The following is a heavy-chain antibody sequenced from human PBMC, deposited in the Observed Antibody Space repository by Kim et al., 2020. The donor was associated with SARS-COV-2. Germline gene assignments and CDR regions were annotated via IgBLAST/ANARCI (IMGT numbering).Heavy chain of an antibody. CDR2: INPNSGDT. CDR3: VRDVDDFSNFDH. V-gene: IGHV1-2*02. D-gene: IGHD3-3*01. Sequence: ASVKVSCKASGYTFIAFYIHWLRQAPGQGLEWMGWINPNSGDTHYAEKFKGRVIMTRDTSVRTAYMELSRLTFDDTAVYYCVRDVDDFSNFDHWGQGTLV. J-gene: IGHJ4*02. CDR1: GYTFIAFY.